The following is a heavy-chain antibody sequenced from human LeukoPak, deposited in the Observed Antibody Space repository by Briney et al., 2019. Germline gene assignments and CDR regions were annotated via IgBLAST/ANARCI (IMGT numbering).Heavy chain of an antibody. V-gene: IGHV3-30*18. CDR3: AKLGKAARFHLFPYYFDY. J-gene: IGHJ4*02. CDR1: GFTFSSYG. D-gene: IGHD6-6*01. Sequence: GGSLRLSCAASGFTFSSYGMYWVRQAPGKGLEWVAVISFDVSGKNYPESVKGRFTISRDNSKNTLYLQMNSLRAEDTAVYYCAKLGKAARFHLFPYYFDYWGQGTLVTASS. CDR2: ISFDVSGK.